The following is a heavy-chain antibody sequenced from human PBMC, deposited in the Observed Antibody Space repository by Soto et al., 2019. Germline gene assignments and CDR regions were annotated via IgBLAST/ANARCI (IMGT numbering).Heavy chain of an antibody. CDR3: AREELGYYYYYGMDV. Sequence: ASVKVSCKASGYTFTSYGISWVRQAPGQGLEWMGWISAYNGNTNYAQKLQGRVTMTTDTSTSTAYMELRSLRSDDTAVYYCAREELGYYYYYGMDVWGQGTTVTSP. CDR2: ISAYNGNT. V-gene: IGHV1-18*01. CDR1: GYTFTSYG. J-gene: IGHJ6*02. D-gene: IGHD1-7*01.